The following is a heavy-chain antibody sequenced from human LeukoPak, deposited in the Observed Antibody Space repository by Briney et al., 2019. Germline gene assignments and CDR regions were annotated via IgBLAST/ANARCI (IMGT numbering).Heavy chain of an antibody. CDR1: GFTFSSYG. CDR2: IQYDGSNK. Sequence: QPGGSLRLSCAASGFTFSSYGMHWVRQAPGKGLEWVALIQYDGSNKYYPDSVKGRFTISRDNSKNTLYLQMNSLRAEDTAVYYCAKGTIRYCSSTGCYIDYWGQGTLVTVSS. D-gene: IGHD2-2*01. J-gene: IGHJ4*02. CDR3: AKGTIRYCSSTGCYIDY. V-gene: IGHV3-30*02.